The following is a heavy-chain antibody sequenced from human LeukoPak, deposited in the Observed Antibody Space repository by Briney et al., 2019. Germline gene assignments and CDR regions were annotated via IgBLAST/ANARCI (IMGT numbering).Heavy chain of an antibody. V-gene: IGHV4-59*08. CDR2: IYYSGTT. CDR3: ARQADDSSSSLVYFDY. CDR1: GGSISSHY. Sequence: SETLSLTCAVSGGSISSHYWSWIRQPPGKGLEWIRFIYYSGTTKYNPSLKSRVTISADTSKNQFSLKLSSVTAADTAVYYCARQADDSSSSLVYFDYWGQGTLVTVSS. D-gene: IGHD6-6*01. J-gene: IGHJ4*02.